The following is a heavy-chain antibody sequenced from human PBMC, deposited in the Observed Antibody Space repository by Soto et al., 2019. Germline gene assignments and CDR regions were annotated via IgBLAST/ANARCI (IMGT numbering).Heavy chain of an antibody. Sequence: PGGSLRLCCVAAGFTFSDDGMHGVRQAPGKGLEWVAVIGFDGRNKYYGDSVKGRFTVSRDNSKNTLYLQMNSLRAEDTAVYYCARDEDYNDSGTYYNYGMDVWGQGTTVTVSS. CDR3: ARDEDYNDSGTYYNYGMDV. CDR2: IGFDGRNK. CDR1: GFTFSDDG. D-gene: IGHD3-10*01. J-gene: IGHJ6*02. V-gene: IGHV3-33*01.